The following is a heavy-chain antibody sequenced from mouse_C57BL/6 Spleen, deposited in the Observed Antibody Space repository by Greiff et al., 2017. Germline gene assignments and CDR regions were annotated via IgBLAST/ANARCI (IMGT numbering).Heavy chain of an antibody. Sequence: QVQLQQPGAELVMPGASVKLSCKASGYTFTSYWMHWVKQRPGQGLEWIGEIDPSDSYTNYNQKFKGKSTLPVDKSSRTAYMQLSSLTSEDAAVYYCARSGGVTTGVDYWGQGTTLTVSS. J-gene: IGHJ2*01. CDR1: GYTFTSYW. D-gene: IGHD2-2*01. V-gene: IGHV1-69*01. CDR2: IDPSDSYT. CDR3: ARSGGVTTGVDY.